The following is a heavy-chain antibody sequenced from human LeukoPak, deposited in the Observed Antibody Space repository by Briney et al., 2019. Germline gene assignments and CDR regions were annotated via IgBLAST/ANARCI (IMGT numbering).Heavy chain of an antibody. D-gene: IGHD1-1*01. J-gene: IGHJ5*02. Sequence: PSQTLSLTCTVSGGSISSSSYYWGWIRQPPGKGLEWIGSIYYSGSTYYNPSLKSRVTISVDTSKNQFSLKLSSVTAADTAVYYCARTTRNWNDPEMGNWFDPWGQGTLVTVSS. CDR3: ARTTRNWNDPEMGNWFDP. CDR1: GGSISSSSYY. V-gene: IGHV4-39*07. CDR2: IYYSGST.